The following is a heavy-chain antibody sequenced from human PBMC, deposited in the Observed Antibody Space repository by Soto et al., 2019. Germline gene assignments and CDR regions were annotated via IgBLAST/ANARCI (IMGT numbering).Heavy chain of an antibody. CDR2: IYYSGST. Sequence: SETLSLTCTVSGGSISSSSYYWGLIRQPPGKGLEWIGSIYYSGSTYYNPSLKSRVTISVDTSKNQFSLELSSVTAADTAVYYCARHHYDIVTGVFFPFDPWGQGTLVTVSS. J-gene: IGHJ5*02. CDR3: ARHHYDIVTGVFFPFDP. D-gene: IGHD3-9*01. V-gene: IGHV4-39*01. CDR1: GGSISSSSYY.